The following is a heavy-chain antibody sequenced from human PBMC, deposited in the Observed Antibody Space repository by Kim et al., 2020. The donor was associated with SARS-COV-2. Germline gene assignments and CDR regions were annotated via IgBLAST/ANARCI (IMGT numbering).Heavy chain of an antibody. CDR2: IGTAGYT. CDR1: GFTFSSYD. D-gene: IGHD6-13*01. CDR3: ARGYSSSWYWAFDI. J-gene: IGHJ3*02. Sequence: GGSLRLSCAASGFTFSSYDMHWVRQATGKGLEWVSAIGTAGYTYYPGSVKGRFTISRENAKNSLYLQMNSLRAGDTAVYYCARGYSSSWYWAFDIWGQGTMVTVSS. V-gene: IGHV3-13*01.